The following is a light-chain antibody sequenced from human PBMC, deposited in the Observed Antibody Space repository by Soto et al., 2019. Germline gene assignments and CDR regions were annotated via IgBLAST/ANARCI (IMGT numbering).Light chain of an antibody. CDR2: SNN. V-gene: IGLV1-44*01. CDR3: AAWDDGLIGWV. CDR1: SSNIGSNT. Sequence: QSVLTQPPSASGTPGQRVAISSSGSSSNIGSNTVNWYRQLPGTSPRLLIYSNNQRPAGVPDRFSGSKSGTSASLAISGLQPKDEADYYCAAWDDGLIGWVFGGGTKLTVL. J-gene: IGLJ3*02.